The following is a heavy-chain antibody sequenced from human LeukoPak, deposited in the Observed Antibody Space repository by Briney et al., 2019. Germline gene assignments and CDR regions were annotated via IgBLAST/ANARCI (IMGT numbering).Heavy chain of an antibody. D-gene: IGHD5-12*01. Sequence: GGSLRLSCAASGFTFSDYWRRWVRQAPGKGLMWVASIKEDGSEKYYVDSVKGGFTISRDNAKNSLYLQMNGLRAEDTAVYYCARLTLSANDWCYGYWGQGTLVTVSS. CDR2: IKEDGSEK. CDR3: ARLTLSANDWCYGY. V-gene: IGHV3-7*01. CDR1: GFTFSDYW. J-gene: IGHJ4*02.